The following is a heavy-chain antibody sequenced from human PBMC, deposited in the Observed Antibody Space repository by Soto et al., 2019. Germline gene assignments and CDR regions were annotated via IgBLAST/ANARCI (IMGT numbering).Heavy chain of an antibody. CDR2: INGGTGQT. Sequence: ASVKVSCKASGCTFSTHAMHWVRQAPGQSLEWMGWINGGTGQTKHSHRFQDRVSITRDTSASTAYIELSSLRSEDTAVYYCARGKGMEENYYYYGLDIWGQGTTVTVSS. CDR3: ARGKGMEENYYYYGLDI. J-gene: IGHJ6*02. D-gene: IGHD1-1*01. CDR1: GCTFSTHA. V-gene: IGHV1-3*01.